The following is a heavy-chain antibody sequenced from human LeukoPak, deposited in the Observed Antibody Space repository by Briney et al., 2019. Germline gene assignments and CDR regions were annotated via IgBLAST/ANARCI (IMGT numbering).Heavy chain of an antibody. CDR1: GYSISSGYY. D-gene: IGHD4-23*01. J-gene: IGHJ4*02. CDR2: IYHSGST. V-gene: IGHV4-38-2*01. Sequence: SETLSLTCAVSGYSISSGYYWGWIRQPPGKGLEWIGSIYHSGSTYYNPSLKSRVTISVDTSKNQFSLKLSSVTAADTAVYYCARRVVSASYDYWGQGTLVTVSS. CDR3: ARRVVSASYDY.